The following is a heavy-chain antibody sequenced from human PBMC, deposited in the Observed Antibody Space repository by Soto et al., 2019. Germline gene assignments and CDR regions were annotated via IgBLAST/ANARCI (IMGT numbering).Heavy chain of an antibody. J-gene: IGHJ4*02. Sequence: QVQLQESGPGRVKPSETLSITCTVSGGSIRSYYWSWIRQPPGKGLEWIGHLYYSGSTNYNPSLKSRVTISLDTSKNQCSLKLTSVTAADTAGYYCAGDFPGRDYWGQGTLVTVSS. CDR3: AGDFPGRDY. CDR2: LYYSGST. V-gene: IGHV4-59*01. CDR1: GGSIRSYY.